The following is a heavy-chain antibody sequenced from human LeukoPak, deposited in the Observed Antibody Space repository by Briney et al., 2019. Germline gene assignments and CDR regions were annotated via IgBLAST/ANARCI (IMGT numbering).Heavy chain of an antibody. V-gene: IGHV1-18*01. Sequence: ASVKVSCKASGYTFTSYGISWVRQAPGQGLEWMGWISAYNGNTNYAQKLQGRVTMTTDTSTSTAYMELRSLRSDDTAVYYCARDSVYCSGGSCYPAGDTFDIWGQGTMVTVSS. CDR1: GYTFTSYG. CDR3: ARDSVYCSGGSCYPAGDTFDI. CDR2: ISAYNGNT. J-gene: IGHJ3*02. D-gene: IGHD2-15*01.